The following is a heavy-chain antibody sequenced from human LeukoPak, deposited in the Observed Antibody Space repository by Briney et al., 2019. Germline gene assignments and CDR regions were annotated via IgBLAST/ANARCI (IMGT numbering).Heavy chain of an antibody. J-gene: IGHJ4*02. D-gene: IGHD3-22*01. Sequence: SETLSLTCTVSGGSISPYYWSWIRQPPGKGLEWIGYIYYSGSTNYNPSLKSRVTISVDTSTNQFSLKLSSVTAADTAVYFCARGGRLLGKFDYWGQGTLVTVSS. CDR3: ARGGRLLGKFDY. CDR1: GGSISPYY. V-gene: IGHV4-59*01. CDR2: IYYSGST.